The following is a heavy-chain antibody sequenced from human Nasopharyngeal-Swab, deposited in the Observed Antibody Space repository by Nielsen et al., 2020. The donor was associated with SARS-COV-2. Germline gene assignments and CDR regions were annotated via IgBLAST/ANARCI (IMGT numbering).Heavy chain of an antibody. V-gene: IGHV1-69*04. J-gene: IGHJ4*02. CDR3: ARDLGGYGGKGFGY. CDR1: GGTFSSYA. CDR2: IIPILGIA. D-gene: IGHD4-23*01. Sequence: SVKVSCKASGGTFSSYAISWVRQAPGKGLEWMGRIIPILGIANYAQKFQGRVTITADKSTSTAYMELSSLRSEDTAVYYCARDLGGYGGKGFGYWGQGTLVTVSS.